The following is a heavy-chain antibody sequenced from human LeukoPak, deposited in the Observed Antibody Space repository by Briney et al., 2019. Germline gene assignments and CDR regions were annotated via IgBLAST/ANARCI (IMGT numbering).Heavy chain of an antibody. V-gene: IGHV3-21*01. CDR1: GFTFGDFV. D-gene: IGHD5-18*01. Sequence: GGSLRLSCTASGFTFGDFVVSWVRQPPGKGLEWVSSISSSSSYIYYADSVKGRFTISRDNAKNSLYLQMNSLRAEDTAVYYCARDGDTAMAKGDYWGQGTLVTVSS. CDR2: ISSSSSYI. CDR3: ARDGDTAMAKGDY. J-gene: IGHJ4*02.